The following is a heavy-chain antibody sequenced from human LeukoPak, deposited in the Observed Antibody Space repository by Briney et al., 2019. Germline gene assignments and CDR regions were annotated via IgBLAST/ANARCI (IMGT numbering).Heavy chain of an antibody. CDR2: INHSGST. V-gene: IGHV4-34*01. D-gene: IGHD3-22*01. J-gene: IGHJ4*02. Sequence: TSETLSLTCAVYGGSFSGSYWSWIRQPPGKGLEWTGEINHSGSTNYNPSLKSRVTISVDTSKNQFSLDLSSVTAADTAVYYCARRGGGYYPYYFDYWGQGTLVTVSS. CDR1: GGSFSGSY. CDR3: ARRGGGYYPYYFDY.